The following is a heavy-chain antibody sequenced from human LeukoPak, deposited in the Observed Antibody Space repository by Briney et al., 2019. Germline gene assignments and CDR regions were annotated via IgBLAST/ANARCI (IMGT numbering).Heavy chain of an antibody. CDR2: IVVGSGNT. CDR1: GFTFTSSA. CDR3: ARSGHIVVVTAPDAFDI. Sequence: SVKVSCKASGFTFTSSAMQWVRQARGQRLEWIGWIVVGSGNTNYAQKFQERVTITRDMSTSTAYMELSSLRSEDTAVYYCARSGHIVVVTAPDAFDIWGQGTMVTVSS. J-gene: IGHJ3*02. V-gene: IGHV1-58*02. D-gene: IGHD2-21*02.